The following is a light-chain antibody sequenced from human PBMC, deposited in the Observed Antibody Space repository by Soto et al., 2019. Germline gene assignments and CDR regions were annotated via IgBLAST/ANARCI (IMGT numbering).Light chain of an antibody. V-gene: IGKV4-1*01. CDR1: RTLFYPSNNKTY. CDR3: QQYYNTPYT. CDR2: WAS. Sequence: DIVMTQSPDSLAVSLGERATINCKSNRTLFYPSNNKTYLAWYQQKAGQPPKLLIYWASMRELGVPDRFSGSGSGTDFTLTISSLQAEDVAIFYCQQYYNTPYTFGQGTKLEIK. J-gene: IGKJ2*01.